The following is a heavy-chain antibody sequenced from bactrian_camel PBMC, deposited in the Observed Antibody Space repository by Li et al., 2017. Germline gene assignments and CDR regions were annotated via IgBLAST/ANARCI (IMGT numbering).Heavy chain of an antibody. D-gene: IGHD1*01. J-gene: IGHJ4*01. CDR3: AADEYNHGLAWRQYQH. V-gene: IGHV3S6*01. CDR2: IYTGGGDG. Sequence: HVQLVESGGGLVQPGGSLRLSCTYTRRPNYVTWFRQGPGNGREGVAGIYTGGGDGHYADAVKGRFTISRDNANNALYLQMNSLKPEDTAMYYCAADEYNHGLAWRQYQHWGQGTQVTVS. CDR1: YTRRPNY.